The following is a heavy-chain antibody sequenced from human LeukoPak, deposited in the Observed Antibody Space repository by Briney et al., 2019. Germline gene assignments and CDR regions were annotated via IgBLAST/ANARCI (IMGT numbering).Heavy chain of an antibody. Sequence: PGGSLRLSCAASGFTFSSYGMHWVRQAPGKGLEWVAFIRYDGSNKYYADSVKGRFTISRDNSKNTLYLQMNSLRAEDTAVYYCAKDATWGYSYGETYYYYYMDVWGKGTTVTISS. CDR2: IRYDGSNK. CDR1: GFTFSSYG. D-gene: IGHD5-18*01. J-gene: IGHJ6*03. V-gene: IGHV3-30*02. CDR3: AKDATWGYSYGETYYYYYMDV.